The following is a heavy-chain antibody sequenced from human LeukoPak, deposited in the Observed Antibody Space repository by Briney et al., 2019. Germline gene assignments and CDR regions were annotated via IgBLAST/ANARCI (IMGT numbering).Heavy chain of an antibody. J-gene: IGHJ4*02. V-gene: IGHV3-7*04. CDR1: GFTVSSHW. D-gene: IGHD5-18*01. CDR3: ARDGYSYGTNYFDY. Sequence: PGGSLRLSCAASGFTVSSHWMSWVRQAPGKGLEWIANKKQDGSEKYYVDSVKGRFTISRDNAKNSLYLQMNSLRAEDTAVYYCARDGYSYGTNYFDYWGQGTLVTVSS. CDR2: KKQDGSEK.